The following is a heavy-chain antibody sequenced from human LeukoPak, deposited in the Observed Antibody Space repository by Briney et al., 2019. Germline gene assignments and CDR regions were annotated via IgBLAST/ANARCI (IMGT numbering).Heavy chain of an antibody. J-gene: IGHJ6*03. CDR3: ATSYGDYHYYYYMDV. Sequence: SETLSLTCTVSGGSISSYYWSWIRQPPGKGLEWIGYIYYSGSTNYNPSLKSRVTISVDTSKNQFSLKLSSVTAADTAVYYCATSYGDYHYYYYMDVWGKGTTVTVSS. V-gene: IGHV4-59*01. CDR2: IYYSGST. CDR1: GGSISSYY. D-gene: IGHD4-17*01.